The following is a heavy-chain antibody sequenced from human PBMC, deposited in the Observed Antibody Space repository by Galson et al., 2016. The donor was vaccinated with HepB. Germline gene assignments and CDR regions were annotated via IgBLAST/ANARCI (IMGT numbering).Heavy chain of an antibody. D-gene: IGHD4-23*01. CDR3: ARDKDGGYDY. CDR2: ISSAGEP. CDR1: GFSFSNYD. V-gene: IGHV3-13*05. J-gene: IGHJ4*02. Sequence: SLRLSCAASGFSFSNYDIHWVRQVTGTGLEWVSAISSAGEPHYAASVRGRITISRENAKNSVYLQMNSLRAEDTAVYFCARDKDGGYDYWGQGTLVTVPS.